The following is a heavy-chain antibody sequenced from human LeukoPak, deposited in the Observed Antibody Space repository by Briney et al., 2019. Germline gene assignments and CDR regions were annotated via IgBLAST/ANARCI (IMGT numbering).Heavy chain of an antibody. CDR2: IYHSGST. CDR1: GYSISSGYY. V-gene: IGHV4-38-2*02. J-gene: IGHJ3*02. D-gene: IGHD1-26*01. CDR3: ARFELLDI. Sequence: PSGTLSLTCTVSGYSISSGYYWGWIRQPPGKGLEWIGSIYHSGSTYYNPSLKSRVTISVDTSKNQFSLKLSSVTAADTAVYYCARFELLDIWGQGTMVTVSS.